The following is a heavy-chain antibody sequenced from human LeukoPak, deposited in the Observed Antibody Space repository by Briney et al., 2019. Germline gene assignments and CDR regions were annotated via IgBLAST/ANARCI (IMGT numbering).Heavy chain of an antibody. J-gene: IGHJ3*02. CDR2: IYHSGST. CDR3: ARIYYDILTGYIRGAFDI. V-gene: IGHV4-4*02. D-gene: IGHD3-9*01. Sequence: SETLSLTCAVSGGSISSSNWWSWVRQPPGKGLEWIGEIYHSGSTNYNPSLKSRVTISVDKSKNQFSLKLSSVTAADTAVYYCARIYYDILTGYIRGAFDIWGQGTMVTVSS. CDR1: GGSISSSNW.